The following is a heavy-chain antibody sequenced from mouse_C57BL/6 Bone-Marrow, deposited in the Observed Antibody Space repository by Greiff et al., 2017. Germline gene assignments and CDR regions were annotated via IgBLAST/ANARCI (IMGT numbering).Heavy chain of an antibody. Sequence: VQLQQSGAELVRPGASVTLSCKASGYTFTDYEMHWVKQTPVHGLEWIGAIDPETGGTAYNQKFKGKAILTADKSSSTAYMELRSLTSEDSAVYYCTRWSYAPEAMDYWGQGTSVTVSS. CDR3: TRWSYAPEAMDY. CDR2: IDPETGGT. V-gene: IGHV1-15*01. CDR1: GYTFTDYE. J-gene: IGHJ4*01. D-gene: IGHD6-5*01.